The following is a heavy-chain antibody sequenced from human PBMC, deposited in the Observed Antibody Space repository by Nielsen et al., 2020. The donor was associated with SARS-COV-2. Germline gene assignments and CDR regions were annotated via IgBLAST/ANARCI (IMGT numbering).Heavy chain of an antibody. Sequence: SETLSLTCTVSNDSISIGDHYWTWIRQPPGKGLEWITYIYHSGSTYYNPSLKSRVSISVDTSKNQFSLNLSSVTAAGTAMYYCARYYVSGMYGMDVWGPGTTVTVSS. CDR1: NDSISIGDHY. D-gene: IGHD3-10*01. CDR2: IYHSGST. V-gene: IGHV4-30-4*01. J-gene: IGHJ6*02. CDR3: ARYYVSGMYGMDV.